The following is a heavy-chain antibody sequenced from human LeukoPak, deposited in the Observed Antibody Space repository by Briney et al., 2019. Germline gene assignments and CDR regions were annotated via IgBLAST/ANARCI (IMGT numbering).Heavy chain of an antibody. D-gene: IGHD3-3*01. CDR3: ARTLFGAYNWFDP. Sequence: GGSLRLSCAASGFTFSSYDMNWVRQAPGKGLEWVSCISSTSNYINYADSVKGRFTISRDNAKSSLYLQMNSLRVEDTAVYYCARTLFGAYNWFDPWGQGALVTVSS. CDR2: ISSTSNYI. CDR1: GFTFSSYD. J-gene: IGHJ5*02. V-gene: IGHV3-21*01.